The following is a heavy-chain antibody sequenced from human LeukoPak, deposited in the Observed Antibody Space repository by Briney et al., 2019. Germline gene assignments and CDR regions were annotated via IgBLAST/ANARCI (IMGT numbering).Heavy chain of an antibody. V-gene: IGHV1-24*01. J-gene: IGHJ4*02. D-gene: IGHD3-10*01. Sequence: ASVKVSCKVSGYTLTELSMHWVRQAPGKGLEWMGGFDPEDGETIYAQKFQGRVTMTEDTSTDTAYMELSSLRSEDTAVYYCATTVELWFGEFAIDYWGQGTLVTVSS. CDR1: GYTLTELS. CDR2: FDPEDGET. CDR3: ATTVELWFGEFAIDY.